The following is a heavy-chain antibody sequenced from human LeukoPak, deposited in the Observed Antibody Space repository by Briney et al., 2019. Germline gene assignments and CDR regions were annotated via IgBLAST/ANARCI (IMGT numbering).Heavy chain of an antibody. CDR1: GFTFSSYD. CDR3: ATVDGSGWWIFDY. Sequence: PGGSLRLSCAASGFTFSSYDMNWVRQAPGKGLEWVSGISGSGGSTYYADSVKGRFTISRDNSKNTVYLQMNSLRAEDTAVYYCATVDGSGWWIFDYWGQGTLVTVSS. V-gene: IGHV3-23*01. CDR2: ISGSGGST. D-gene: IGHD6-19*01. J-gene: IGHJ4*02.